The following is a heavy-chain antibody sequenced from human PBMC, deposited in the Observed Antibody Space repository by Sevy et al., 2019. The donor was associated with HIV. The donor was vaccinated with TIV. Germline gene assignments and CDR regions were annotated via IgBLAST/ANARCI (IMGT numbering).Heavy chain of an antibody. CDR3: AREGRWELTTYFDY. D-gene: IGHD1-26*01. CDR2: IYYSGST. V-gene: IGHV4-30-4*01. CDR1: GGSISSGDYY. J-gene: IGHJ4*02. Sequence: SETLSLTCTVSGGSISSGDYYWSWIRQPPGKGLEWIGYIYYSGSTYYNPSLKSRVTISVDTSKNQFSLKLSSVTAAETAVYYCAREGRWELTTYFDYWGQGTLVTVSS.